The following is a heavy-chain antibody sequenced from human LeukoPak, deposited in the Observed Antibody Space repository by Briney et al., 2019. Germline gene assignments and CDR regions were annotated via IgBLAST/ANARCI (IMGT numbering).Heavy chain of an antibody. J-gene: IGHJ6*03. CDR1: GGTFSSYA. CDR2: IIPIFGTA. CDR3: ASLTGGLYYYYMDV. V-gene: IGHV1-69*01. Sequence: ASVKVSCKASGGTFSSYAISWVRQAPGQGLEWMGGIIPIFGTASYAQKFQGRVTITADESTSTAYMELSSLRSEDTAVYYCASLTGGLYYYYMDVWGKGTTVTISS. D-gene: IGHD7-27*01.